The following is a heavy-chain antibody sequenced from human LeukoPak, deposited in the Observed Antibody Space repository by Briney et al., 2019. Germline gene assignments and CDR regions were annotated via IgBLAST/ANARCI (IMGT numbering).Heavy chain of an antibody. V-gene: IGHV3-30-3*01. J-gene: IGHJ4*02. CDR3: ARGVDDYGSGSYLLSDY. CDR2: ISYDGSNK. D-gene: IGHD3-10*01. Sequence: PGGSLRLSCAASGFTFSSYAMHWVRQAPGKGLEWVAVISYDGSNKYYADSVKGRFTISRDNSKNTLYLQMNSLRAEDTAVYYCARGVDDYGSGSYLLSDYWGQGTLVTVSS. CDR1: GFTFSSYA.